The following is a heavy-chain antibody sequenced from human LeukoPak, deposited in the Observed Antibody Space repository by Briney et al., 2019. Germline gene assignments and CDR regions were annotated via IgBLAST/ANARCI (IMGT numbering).Heavy chain of an antibody. V-gene: IGHV3-30*18. CDR1: GFTFSSYG. CDR2: ISYDGSNK. CDR3: AKVEGYSSSWYLDY. J-gene: IGHJ4*02. D-gene: IGHD6-13*01. Sequence: GGSLRPSCAASGFTFSSYGMHWVRQAPGKGLEWVAVISYDGSNKYYADSVKGRFTISRDNSKNTLYLQMNSLRAEDTAVYYCAKVEGYSSSWYLDYWGQGTLVTVSS.